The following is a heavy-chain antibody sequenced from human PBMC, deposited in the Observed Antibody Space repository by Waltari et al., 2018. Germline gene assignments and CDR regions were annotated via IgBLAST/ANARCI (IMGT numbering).Heavy chain of an antibody. Sequence: EVQLVESGGGLIQPGGSLRLSCAASGFTVRSNSMSWVRQAPGKGLEWVSVSYSGGSTDYADSGKGRFTICRDNSKNTLYRQMNSLRAEDTAVYYCARVRGGYSSSWYYFDYWGQGTLVTVSS. D-gene: IGHD6-13*01. J-gene: IGHJ4*02. V-gene: IGHV3-53*01. CDR3: ARVRGGYSSSWYYFDY. CDR2: SYSGGST. CDR1: GFTVRSNS.